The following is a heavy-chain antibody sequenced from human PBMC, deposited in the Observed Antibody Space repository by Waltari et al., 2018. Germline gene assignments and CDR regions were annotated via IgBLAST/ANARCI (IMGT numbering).Heavy chain of an antibody. Sequence: EVQLVESGGVVVQPGSSLRLSCAASGFPFDDFAIHWVLQAPRKGLEWVSGISRDSAGIGYADSVKGRFTISRDNAKNTLYLQMNRLRAEDTAVYFCARVSRRTYRSPVPGRHYYYGMDVWGQGTTVTVSS. D-gene: IGHD1-1*01. CDR3: ARVSRRTYRSPVPGRHYYYGMDV. V-gene: IGHV3-9*01. J-gene: IGHJ6*02. CDR1: GFPFDDFA. CDR2: ISRDSAGI.